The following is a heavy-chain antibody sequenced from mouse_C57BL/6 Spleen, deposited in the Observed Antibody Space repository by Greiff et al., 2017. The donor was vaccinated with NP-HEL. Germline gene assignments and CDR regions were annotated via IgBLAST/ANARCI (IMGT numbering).Heavy chain of an antibody. V-gene: IGHV1-39*01. CDR1: GYSFTDYN. Sequence: EVQLQESGPELVKPGASVKISCKASGYSFTDYNMNWVKQSNGKSLEWIGVINPNYGTTSYNQKFKGKATLTVDQSSSTAYMQLNSLTSEDSAVYYCARCHYGSSYWYFDVWGTGTTVTVSS. CDR2: INPNYGTT. J-gene: IGHJ1*03. CDR3: ARCHYGSSYWYFDV. D-gene: IGHD1-1*01.